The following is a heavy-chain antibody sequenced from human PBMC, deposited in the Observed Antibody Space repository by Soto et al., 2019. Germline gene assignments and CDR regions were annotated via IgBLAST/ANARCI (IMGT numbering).Heavy chain of an antibody. V-gene: IGHV1-3*01. Sequence: ASVKVSCKASGNTFTSYAMHWVRQAPGQRLEWMGWINAGNGNTKYSQKFQGRVTITRDTSASTAYMELSSLISEDTAVYYCARGPYGDSFVDYWGQGTLVTVSS. CDR2: INAGNGNT. D-gene: IGHD4-17*01. J-gene: IGHJ4*02. CDR1: GNTFTSYA. CDR3: ARGPYGDSFVDY.